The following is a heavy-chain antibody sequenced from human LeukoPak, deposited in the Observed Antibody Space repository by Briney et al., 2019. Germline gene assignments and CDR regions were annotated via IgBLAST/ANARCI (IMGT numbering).Heavy chain of an antibody. D-gene: IGHD4-11*01. CDR3: AREFQERRGALSTVTTSYLVDY. CDR2: MSYDGSNK. V-gene: IGHV3-30*03. CDR1: GFTFSSYG. J-gene: IGHJ4*02. Sequence: GGSLRLSCAASGFTFSSYGMHWVRQAPGKGLEWVAVMSYDGSNKYYADSVKGRFTISRDNAKNSLYLQMNSLRAEDTAVYYCAREFQERRGALSTVTTSYLVDYWGQGTLVTVSS.